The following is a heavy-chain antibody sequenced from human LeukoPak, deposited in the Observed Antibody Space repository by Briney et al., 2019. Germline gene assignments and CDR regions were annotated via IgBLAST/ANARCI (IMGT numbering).Heavy chain of an antibody. CDR3: APDYYGSESRWFDP. Sequence: GGSLRLSCAASGFTVSSNYMSWVRQAPGKGLEWVSSISTSVSFICYADSVKGRFTISRDNAKNSLFLQMNSLRAEDTAVYYCAPDYYGSESRWFDPWGQGTLVTVSS. D-gene: IGHD3-10*01. CDR2: ISTSVSFI. V-gene: IGHV3-21*01. J-gene: IGHJ5*02. CDR1: GFTVSSNY.